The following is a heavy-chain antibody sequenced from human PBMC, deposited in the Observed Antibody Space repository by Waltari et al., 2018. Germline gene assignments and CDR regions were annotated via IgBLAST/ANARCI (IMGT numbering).Heavy chain of an antibody. CDR1: GCTFSRYG. CDR3: ARDLTMVYAAWDY. CDR2: ISYDGSNK. D-gene: IGHD2-8*01. J-gene: IGHJ4*02. V-gene: IGHV3-30*03. Sequence: QVQLVESGGGVVQPGRSLRLSCAASGCTFSRYGMHWVSQAPGKGLEWVAVISYDGSNKYYADSVKGRFTISRDNSKNTLYLQMNSLRAEDTAVYYCARDLTMVYAAWDYWGQGTLVTVSS.